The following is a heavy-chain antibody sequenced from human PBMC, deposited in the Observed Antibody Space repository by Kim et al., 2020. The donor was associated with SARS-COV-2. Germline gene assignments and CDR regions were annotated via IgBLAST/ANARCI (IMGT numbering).Heavy chain of an antibody. V-gene: IGHV4-59*08. D-gene: IGHD2-15*01. CDR1: GGSISSYY. CDR2: IYYSGST. J-gene: IGHJ4*02. CDR3: ARHFDRYCSGGSCWGVGPADY. Sequence: SETLSLTCTVSGGSISSYYWSWIRQPPGKGLEWIGYIYYSGSTNYNPSLKSRVTISVDTSKNQFSLKLSSVTAADTAVYYCARHFDRYCSGGSCWGVGPADYWGQGTLVTVSS.